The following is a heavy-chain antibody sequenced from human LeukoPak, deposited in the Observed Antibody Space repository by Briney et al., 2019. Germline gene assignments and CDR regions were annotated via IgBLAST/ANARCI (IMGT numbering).Heavy chain of an antibody. D-gene: IGHD2-2*01. V-gene: IGHV1-69*13. CDR1: GGTFSSYA. J-gene: IGHJ4*02. Sequence: SVKVSCKASGGTFSSYAISWVRQAPGQGLEWMGGIIPIFGTANYAQKFQGRVTITADESTSTAYMELRSLRSDDTAVYYCARSSGDIVVVPAAGADYWGQGTLVTVSS. CDR2: IIPIFGTA. CDR3: ARSSGDIVVVPAAGADY.